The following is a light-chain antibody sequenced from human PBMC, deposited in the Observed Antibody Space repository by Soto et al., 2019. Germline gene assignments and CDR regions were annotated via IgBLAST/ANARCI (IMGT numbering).Light chain of an antibody. CDR3: QQSYSTLRT. V-gene: IGKV1-39*01. CDR1: QSISSY. J-gene: IGKJ1*01. Sequence: DIPMTQSPSSLSASVGDRVTITCRASQSISSYLNWYQPKPGKAPKLLIYAASSLQSGVPSRFSGSGSGTDFTLTISSLQPEDFATYYCQQSYSTLRTFGQGTKVEIK. CDR2: AAS.